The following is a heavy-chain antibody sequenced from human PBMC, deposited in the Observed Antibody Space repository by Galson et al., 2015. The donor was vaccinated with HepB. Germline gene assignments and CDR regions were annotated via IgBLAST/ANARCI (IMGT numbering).Heavy chain of an antibody. J-gene: IGHJ6*02. CDR2: ISSDGRTI. V-gene: IGHV3-74*03. Sequence: SLRLSCAASGFTFSSYWMHWVRQAPGKGLVWVSRISSDGRTIMYADSVKGRFTVSRDNAKNTMYLQMNSLTAEDSAVHYCARDGGGLAVWGQGTTVTVSS. CDR1: GFTFSSYW. D-gene: IGHD3-16*01. CDR3: ARDGGGLAV.